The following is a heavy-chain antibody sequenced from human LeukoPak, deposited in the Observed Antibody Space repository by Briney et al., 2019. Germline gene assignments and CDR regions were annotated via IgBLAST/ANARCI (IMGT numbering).Heavy chain of an antibody. J-gene: IGHJ4*02. D-gene: IGHD3-22*01. Sequence: ASVKVSCKASGYTFTDYYMHWVRQAPGQGLEWMGRINPNSGGTNYAQKFQARVTMTRDSSISTAYMELSRLRSDDTALYYCARAAYYYDGSGYYLGDWGQGTLVTVSS. V-gene: IGHV1-2*06. CDR2: INPNSGGT. CDR1: GYTFTDYY. CDR3: ARAAYYYDGSGYYLGD.